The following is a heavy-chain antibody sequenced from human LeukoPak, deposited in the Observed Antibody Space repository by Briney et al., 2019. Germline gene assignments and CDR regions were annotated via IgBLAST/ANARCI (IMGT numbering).Heavy chain of an antibody. Sequence: PGGSLRLSCAASGFTFSSYAMSWVRQAPGKGLEWVSAISGSGGSTYYADSVKGRFTISRDNSKNTLYLQMNSLRAEDTAVYYCAKSRDVLRYFDWLTAPDYWGQGTLVTVSS. J-gene: IGHJ4*02. CDR3: AKSRDVLRYFDWLTAPDY. CDR2: ISGSGGST. CDR1: GFTFSSYA. V-gene: IGHV3-23*01. D-gene: IGHD3-9*01.